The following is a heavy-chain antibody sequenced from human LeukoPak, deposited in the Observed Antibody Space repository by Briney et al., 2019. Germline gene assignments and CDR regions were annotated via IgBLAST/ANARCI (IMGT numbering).Heavy chain of an antibody. D-gene: IGHD3-10*01. CDR3: ARSRQASGLFNS. V-gene: IGHV4-30-2*06. J-gene: IGHJ5*01. Sequence: PSETLSLTCTVSGYAIASGGFSWNWIRQSPGKGLEWIGCIYDRGPAYYNPSLKSRFTISVDRPKNQFFLNVTSLTAADTAVYFCARSRQASGLFNSWGQGTLVVVSS. CDR1: GYAIASGGFS. CDR2: IYDRGPA.